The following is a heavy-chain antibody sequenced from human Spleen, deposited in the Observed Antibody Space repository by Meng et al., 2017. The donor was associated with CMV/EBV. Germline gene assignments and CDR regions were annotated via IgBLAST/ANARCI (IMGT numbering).Heavy chain of an antibody. CDR3: ARYYFGSGVPPI. CDR2: INHSGNT. J-gene: IGHJ3*02. V-gene: IGHV4-34*01. CDR1: GGSFSAYH. D-gene: IGHD3-10*01. Sequence: SQTLSLTCAVYGGSFSAYHWSWIRQPPGKGLEWIGEINHSGNTNYNPSLKSRVTISVETSKNQFSLKLSSVIAADTAVYYCARYYFGSGVPPIWGQGTMVTVSS.